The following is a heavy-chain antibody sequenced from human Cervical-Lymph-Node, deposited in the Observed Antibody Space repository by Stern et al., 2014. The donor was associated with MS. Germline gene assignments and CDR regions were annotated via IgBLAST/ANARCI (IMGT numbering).Heavy chain of an antibody. CDR2: IHNSGTT. J-gene: IGHJ4*02. CDR1: GGSISSTEYY. V-gene: IGHV4-30-4*01. CDR3: SRDAAGYSLIFGY. Sequence: QLQLQESGPGLVKPSQTLSLTCAVTGGSISSTEYYWSWLRQSPGKGLEWIGYIHNSGTTYYNPSLKSRVTISVDTSKNQFSLKLRSVTAADTAVYYCSRDAAGYSLIFGYWGRGALVTVSS. D-gene: IGHD6-13*01.